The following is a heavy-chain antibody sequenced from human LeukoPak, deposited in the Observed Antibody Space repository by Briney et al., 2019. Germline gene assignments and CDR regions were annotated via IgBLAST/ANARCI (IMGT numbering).Heavy chain of an antibody. CDR3: ARTVAIAAAGFDY. V-gene: IGHV4-4*07. CDR1: GGSISSYY. CDR2: IHSSGST. D-gene: IGHD6-13*01. Sequence: PSETLSLTCTVSGGSISSYYWSWIRQPAGKGLEWIGRIHSSGSTNHNPSLKSRVTMSVDTSKNQFSLKLSSVTAADTAVYYCARTVAIAAAGFDYWGQGTLVTVSS. J-gene: IGHJ4*02.